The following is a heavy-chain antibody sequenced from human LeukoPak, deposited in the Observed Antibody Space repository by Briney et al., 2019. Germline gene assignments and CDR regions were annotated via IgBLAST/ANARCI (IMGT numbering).Heavy chain of an antibody. J-gene: IGHJ6*03. V-gene: IGHV3-74*01. D-gene: IGHD3-10*01. CDR2: INSDGSST. Sequence: PGGSLRLSCAASGFTFSSYWMHWVRQAPGKGLVWVSRINSDGSSTSYADSVKGRFTISRDNSKNTLYLQMSSLRAEDTAVYYCAKGYGSEHSYYYYYMDVWGKGTTVTISS. CDR3: AKGYGSEHSYYYYYMDV. CDR1: GFTFSSYW.